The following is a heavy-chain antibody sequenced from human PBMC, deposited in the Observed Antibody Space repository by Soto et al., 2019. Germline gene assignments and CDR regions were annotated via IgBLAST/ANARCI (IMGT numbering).Heavy chain of an antibody. CDR2: IKQDGSEK. J-gene: IGHJ5*02. CDR3: ARWGYSSSPGMGWFDP. V-gene: IGHV3-7*03. D-gene: IGHD6-6*01. CDR1: GFTFSSYW. Sequence: PGGSLRLSCAASGFTFSSYWMSWVRQAPGKGLEWVANIKQDGSEKYYVDSVKGRFTISRDNAKNSLYLQMNSLRAEDTAVYYCARWGYSSSPGMGWFDPWGQGTLVTVSS.